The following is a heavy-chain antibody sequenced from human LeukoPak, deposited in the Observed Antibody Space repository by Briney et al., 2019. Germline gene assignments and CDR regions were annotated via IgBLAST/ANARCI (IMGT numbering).Heavy chain of an antibody. CDR2: IWYDGTNK. CDR1: GFSYTSYG. D-gene: IGHD6-13*01. J-gene: IGHJ6*04. V-gene: IGHV3-33*01. CDR3: ARDTNSWCSDI. Sequence: PGRSLRLSCAAPGFSYTSYGMHWVRQAPGKGLEWVAVIWYDGTNKYYADSVRGRFTISRDTSNNMLYLQMNSLRAEDTAVYYCARDTNSWCSDIWGKGTTVTVSS.